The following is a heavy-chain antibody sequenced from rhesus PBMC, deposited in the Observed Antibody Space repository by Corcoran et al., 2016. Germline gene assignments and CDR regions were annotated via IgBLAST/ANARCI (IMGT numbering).Heavy chain of an antibody. J-gene: IGHJ4*01. Sequence: QVQLQESGPGLVEPSETLSLTCTVSGASLRRTWWQWIRQPPGKGLEWIGEHNANSASTNYNPPLTSRLTISKDASKNQVSLRLSFVTAADTAIYYCARHGEPMFDYWGQGVLVTVSS. CDR1: GASLRRTW. V-gene: IGHV4-80*01. CDR2: HNANSAST. CDR3: ARHGEPMFDY. D-gene: IGHD1-44*01.